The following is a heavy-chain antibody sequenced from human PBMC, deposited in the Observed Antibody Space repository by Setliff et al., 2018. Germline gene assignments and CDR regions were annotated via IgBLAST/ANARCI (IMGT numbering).Heavy chain of an antibody. CDR2: ISSSSSTI. D-gene: IGHD6-13*01. Sequence: GGSLRLSCAASGLTFRSYTMNWVRQAPGKGLEWVSYISSSSSTIYYADSVKGRFTISRDNAKNSLYLQMNSLRAEDTAVYYCARARGSSWLFYYMDVWGKGTTVTVSS. V-gene: IGHV3-48*01. CDR1: GLTFRSYT. J-gene: IGHJ6*03. CDR3: ARARGSSWLFYYMDV.